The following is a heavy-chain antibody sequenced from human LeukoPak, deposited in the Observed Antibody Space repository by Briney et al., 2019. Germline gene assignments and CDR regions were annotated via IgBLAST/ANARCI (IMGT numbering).Heavy chain of an antibody. D-gene: IGHD3-16*01. V-gene: IGHV4-39*01. Sequence: SETLSLTCNVSGASISNTNYYWGWLRQPPGKGLEWIGSIYYSENTFHNPSLKSRVTIFVDTSKNQFSLNVSSVTAADTAVYFCARQFGAHTAGHWGPGTLVIVSS. CDR2: IYYSENT. CDR3: ARQFGAHTAGH. J-gene: IGHJ4*02. CDR1: GASISNTNYY.